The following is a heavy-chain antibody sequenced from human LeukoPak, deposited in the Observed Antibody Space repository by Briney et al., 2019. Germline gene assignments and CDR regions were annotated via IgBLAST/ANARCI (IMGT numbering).Heavy chain of an antibody. V-gene: IGHV1-18*01. CDR1: GYTFTSYG. D-gene: IGHD3-10*01. CDR3: ARPIMVRGDNWFDP. CDR2: ISAYNGNT. J-gene: IGHJ5*02. Sequence: AASVKVSCKASGYTFTSYGISWVRQAPGQGLEWMGWISAYNGNTNYAQKLQGRVTMTTDTSTSTAYMELRSLRSDDTAVYYCARPIMVRGDNWFDPWGQGTLVTVSS.